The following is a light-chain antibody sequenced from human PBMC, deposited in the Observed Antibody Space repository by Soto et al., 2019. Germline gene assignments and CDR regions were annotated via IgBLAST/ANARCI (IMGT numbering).Light chain of an antibody. J-gene: IGLJ1*01. CDR2: DVS. CDR1: SSDIGAYNY. V-gene: IGLV2-14*01. CDR3: SSYTSSTSFY. Sequence: QSVLTQPASVSGSPGQSITISCTGTSSDIGAYNYVSWYQQHPCKAPKLMIYDVSNRPSGVSYRFSGSKSGNTASLTISGLQAEDESDYYCSSYTSSTSFYFGTGTKVTVL.